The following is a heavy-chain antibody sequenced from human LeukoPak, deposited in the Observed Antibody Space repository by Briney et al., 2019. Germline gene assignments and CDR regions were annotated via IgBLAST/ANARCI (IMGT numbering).Heavy chain of an antibody. CDR3: ARPQRYSNYALDY. CDR1: GGSISSSSYY. J-gene: IGHJ4*02. Sequence: KASETLSLTCTVSGGSISSSSYYWGWIRQPPGKGLEWIGSIYYSGSTYYKPSLKSRVTMSVGTSKNQFSLKLSSVTAADTAVYYCARPQRYSNYALDYWGQGTLVTVSS. CDR2: IYYSGST. D-gene: IGHD4-11*01. V-gene: IGHV4-39*01.